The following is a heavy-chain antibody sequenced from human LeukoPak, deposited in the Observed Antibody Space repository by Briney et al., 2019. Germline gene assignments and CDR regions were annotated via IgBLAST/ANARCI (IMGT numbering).Heavy chain of an antibody. V-gene: IGHV3-23*01. CDR1: GFIFSSYA. CDR2: ISGSGGST. CDR3: AKGLDIVVVPAQFDP. Sequence: GGSLRLSCAASGFIFSSYAMSWVRQAPGKGLEWVSAISGSGGSTYYADSVKGRFTISRDNSKNTLSLQMNSLRAEDTAVYYCAKGLDIVVVPAQFDPWGQGTLVTVSS. J-gene: IGHJ5*02. D-gene: IGHD2-2*01.